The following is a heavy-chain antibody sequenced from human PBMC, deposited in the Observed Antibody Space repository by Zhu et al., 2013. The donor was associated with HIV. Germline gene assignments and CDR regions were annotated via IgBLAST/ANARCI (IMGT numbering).Heavy chain of an antibody. CDR2: IIPIFGTA. D-gene: IGHD6-6*01. Sequence: QVQLVQSGAEVKKPGSSVKVSCKASGGTFSSYAISWVRQAPGQGLEWMGGIIPIFGTANYAQKFQGRVTITADESTSTAYMELSSLRSEDTAVYYCAREDYSSSPLGGYYYYGMDVWGQGTTVTVSS. V-gene: IGHV1-69*01. J-gene: IGHJ6*02. CDR1: GGTFSSYA. CDR3: AREDYSSSPLGGYYYYGMDV.